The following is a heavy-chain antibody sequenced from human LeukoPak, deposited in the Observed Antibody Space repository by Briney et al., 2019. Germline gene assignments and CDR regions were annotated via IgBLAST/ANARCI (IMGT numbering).Heavy chain of an antibody. J-gene: IGHJ4*02. V-gene: IGHV3-64*01. Sequence: PGGSLRLSCAASGFTFSSYAMHWVRQAPGKGLEYVSAISSNGGSTYYANSVKGRFTISRDNSKNTLYLQMGSLRAEDMAVYYCARGESDIVGTNFDYWGQGTLVTVSS. CDR3: ARGESDIVGTNFDY. CDR2: ISSNGGST. D-gene: IGHD5-12*01. CDR1: GFTFSSYA.